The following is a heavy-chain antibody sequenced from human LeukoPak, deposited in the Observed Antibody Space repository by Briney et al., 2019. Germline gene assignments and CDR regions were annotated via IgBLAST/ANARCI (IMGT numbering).Heavy chain of an antibody. D-gene: IGHD2-8*01. CDR1: GYTLTELS. CDR3: ATTVRCTNGVCANFDY. V-gene: IGHV1-24*01. J-gene: IGHJ4*02. Sequence: ASVKVSCKVSGYTLTELSMHWVRQAPGKGLEWMGGFDPEDGETIYAQKFQGRVTMTEDTSTDTAYMELSSLRSEDTAVYYCATTVRCTNGVCANFDYWGQGTLVTVSS. CDR2: FDPEDGET.